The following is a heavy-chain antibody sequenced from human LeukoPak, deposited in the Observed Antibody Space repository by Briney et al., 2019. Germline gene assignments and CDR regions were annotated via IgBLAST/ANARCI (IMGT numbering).Heavy chain of an antibody. D-gene: IGHD3-10*01. J-gene: IGHJ4*02. CDR3: ARIRARSGSKDFDY. Sequence: SQTLSLTCTVSGGSISSGGYYWSWIRQPPGKGLEWIGYIYYSGSTNYNPSLKSRVTISVDTSKNQFSLKLSSVTAADTAVYYCARIRARSGSKDFDYWGQGTLVTVSS. CDR2: IYYSGST. V-gene: IGHV4-61*08. CDR1: GGSISSGGYY.